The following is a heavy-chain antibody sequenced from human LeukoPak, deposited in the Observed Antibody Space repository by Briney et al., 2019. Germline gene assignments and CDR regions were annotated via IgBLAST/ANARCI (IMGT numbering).Heavy chain of an antibody. Sequence: PSETLSLTCAVSGGSISSSNWWSWVRQPPGKGLEWIGEIYHSGSTNYNPSLKSRVTISVDKSKNQFSLKLSSVTAADTAVYYCARVGVDTAMVLDYWGQGTLVTVSS. V-gene: IGHV4-4*02. CDR3: ARVGVDTAMVLDY. J-gene: IGHJ4*02. D-gene: IGHD5-18*01. CDR2: IYHSGST. CDR1: GGSISSSNW.